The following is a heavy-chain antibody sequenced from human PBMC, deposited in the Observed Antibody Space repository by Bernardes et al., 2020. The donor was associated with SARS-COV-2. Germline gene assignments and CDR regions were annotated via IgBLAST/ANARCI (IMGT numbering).Heavy chain of an antibody. Sequence: GGSLILSCEASGFSFSRYGTSWVRQAPGKGLEWVSFIGANGFLTYYGDSVKGRFTISKDNAKNTVYLQMNSLRAEDTAVYFCAKDRSDMDVWGQGTTVTVSS. CDR1: GFSFSRYG. CDR3: AKDRSDMDV. V-gene: IGHV3-23*01. CDR2: IGANGFLT. J-gene: IGHJ6*02.